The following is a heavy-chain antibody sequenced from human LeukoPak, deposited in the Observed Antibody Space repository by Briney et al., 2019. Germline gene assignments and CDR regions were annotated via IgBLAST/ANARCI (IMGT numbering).Heavy chain of an antibody. CDR2: IYYSGST. CDR3: ARGRWLQLPDY. D-gene: IGHD5-24*01. J-gene: IGHJ4*02. Sequence: PSETLSLTCTVSGGSISSYYWSWIRQPPGKGLEWIGSIYYSGSTNYNPSLKSRVTISLDTSKNQFSLKLSSVTAADTAVYYRARGRWLQLPDYWGQGTLVTVSS. V-gene: IGHV4-59*01. CDR1: GGSISSYY.